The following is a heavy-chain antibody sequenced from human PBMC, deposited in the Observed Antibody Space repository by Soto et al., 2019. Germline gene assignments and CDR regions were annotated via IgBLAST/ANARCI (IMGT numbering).Heavy chain of an antibody. Sequence: QVQLVESGGGVVQPGRSLRLSCAASGFTFSSYGMHWVRQAPGKGLEWVAVIWYDGSNKYYADSVKGRFTISRDNSKNALYLQMNSLRAEDTAVYYCAREGLDSVVVPGAMLTFDYWGQGTLVTVSS. CDR2: IWYDGSNK. CDR3: AREGLDSVVVPGAMLTFDY. CDR1: GFTFSSYG. V-gene: IGHV3-33*01. J-gene: IGHJ4*02. D-gene: IGHD2-2*01.